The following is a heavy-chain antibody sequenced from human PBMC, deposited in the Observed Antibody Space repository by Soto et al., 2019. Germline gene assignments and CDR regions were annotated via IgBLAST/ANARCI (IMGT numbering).Heavy chain of an antibody. V-gene: IGHV4-39*01. CDR1: GGSISSSSYY. CDR3: ARHRAAGELSFDY. CDR2: IYYSGST. Sequence: QLQLQESGPGLVKPSETLSLTCTVSGGSISSSSYYWGWIRQPPGKGLEWIGSIYYSGSTYYNPSLKSRVTISVDTSKNQFSLKLSSVTAADTAVYYCARHRAAGELSFDYWGQGTLVTVSS. J-gene: IGHJ4*02. D-gene: IGHD3-16*02.